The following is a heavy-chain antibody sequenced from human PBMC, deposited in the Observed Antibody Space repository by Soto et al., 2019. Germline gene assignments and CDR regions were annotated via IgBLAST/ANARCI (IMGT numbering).Heavy chain of an antibody. Sequence: SVKVSCKATGYTFSIYYIHWVRQAPGQGLEWMGIINPSAGTTSYAQRFQGRVTLTSDTSTSTAYMELSSLTSDDTAVYYCARDEGGYDILTGYYKAHHFDYWGQGVLVTVSS. CDR2: INPSAGTT. J-gene: IGHJ4*02. CDR1: GYTFSIYY. D-gene: IGHD3-9*01. V-gene: IGHV1-46*01. CDR3: ARDEGGYDILTGYYKAHHFDY.